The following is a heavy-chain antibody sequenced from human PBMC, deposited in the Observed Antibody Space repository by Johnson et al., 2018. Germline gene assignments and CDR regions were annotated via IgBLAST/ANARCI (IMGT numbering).Heavy chain of an antibody. D-gene: IGHD3-10*01. CDR3: ARDLWFGESAGYMDV. J-gene: IGHJ6*03. CDR2: ISYDGSNK. Sequence: QVQLVQSGGGVVQPGRSLRLSCAASGFTFSSYAMHWVRQAPGKGLEWVAVISYDGSNKYYADSVKGRFTISRENSKNTLYLKMNSLRAEDTAVYYCARDLWFGESAGYMDVWGKGTTVTVSS. CDR1: GFTFSSYA. V-gene: IGHV3-30-3*01.